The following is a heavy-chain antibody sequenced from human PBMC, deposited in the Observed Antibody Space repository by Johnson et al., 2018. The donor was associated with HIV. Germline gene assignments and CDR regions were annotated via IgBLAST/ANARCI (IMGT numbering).Heavy chain of an antibody. Sequence: QVQLVESGGGVVQPGRSLRLSCAASGFTVSSNYMSWVRQAPGKGLEWVAFIRYDGSNKYYADSVKGRFTISRDNSKNTLYLQMNNLRAGDSAVYYCVRASWFGAFDIWGQGTLVTVSS. D-gene: IGHD3-10*01. CDR3: VRASWFGAFDI. J-gene: IGHJ3*02. CDR1: GFTVSSNY. CDR2: IRYDGSNK. V-gene: IGHV3-33*08.